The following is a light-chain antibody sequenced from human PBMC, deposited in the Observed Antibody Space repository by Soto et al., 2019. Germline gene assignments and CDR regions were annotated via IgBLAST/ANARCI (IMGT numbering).Light chain of an antibody. CDR1: SSDVGDYTY. V-gene: IGLV2-11*01. CDR2: DVT. Sequence: QSALTQPRSVSGAPGQSVTISCTGTSSDVGDYTYVSWYQHHAGKAPKLMIYDVTKRPSGVPHRFSGSKSGSTASLTISGLQADDEADYYCCSYADIYTYVFGTGTKVTVL. CDR3: CSYADIYTYV. J-gene: IGLJ1*01.